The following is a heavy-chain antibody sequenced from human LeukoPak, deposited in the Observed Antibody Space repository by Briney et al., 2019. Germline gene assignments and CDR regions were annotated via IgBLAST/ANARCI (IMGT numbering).Heavy chain of an antibody. J-gene: IGHJ4*02. CDR1: GYSISSGYY. CDR2: IYHSGST. Sequence: SETLSLTCAVSGYSISSGYYWGWIRQPPGKGLEWIGSIYHSGSTYYNPSLKSRVTISVDTSKNQFSLKLSSVTAADTAVYYCATLVTSAVPAATPPIPYYWGQGTLVTVSS. V-gene: IGHV4-38-2*01. D-gene: IGHD2-2*02. CDR3: ATLVTSAVPAATPPIPYY.